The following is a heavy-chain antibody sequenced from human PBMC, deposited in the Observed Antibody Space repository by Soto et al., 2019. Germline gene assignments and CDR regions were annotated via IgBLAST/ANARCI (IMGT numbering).Heavy chain of an antibody. CDR1: GFTFSSYA. D-gene: IGHD6-13*01. CDR3: ARDGPYSSSWYYLSEASYYYYGMDV. Sequence: QVQLVESGGGVVQPGRSLRLSCAASGFTFSSYAMHWVRQAPGKGLEWVAVISYDGSNKYYADSVKGRFTISRDNSKNTLYLQMNSLRAEDTAVYYCARDGPYSSSWYYLSEASYYYYGMDVWGQGTTVTVSS. J-gene: IGHJ6*02. CDR2: ISYDGSNK. V-gene: IGHV3-30-3*01.